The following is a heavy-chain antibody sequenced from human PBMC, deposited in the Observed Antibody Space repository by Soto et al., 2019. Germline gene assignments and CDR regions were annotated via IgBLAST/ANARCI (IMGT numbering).Heavy chain of an antibody. CDR1: GFTFDDYA. J-gene: IGHJ4*02. CDR2: ISWNSGSI. V-gene: IGHV3-9*01. CDR3: AKAVHDIAAAGYYFDY. D-gene: IGHD6-13*01. Sequence: GGSLRLSCAASGFTFDDYAMHWVRQAPGKGLEWVSGISWNSGSIGYADSVKGRFTISRDNAKNSLYLQMNSLRAEDTALYYCAKAVHDIAAAGYYFDYWGQGTLVTVSS.